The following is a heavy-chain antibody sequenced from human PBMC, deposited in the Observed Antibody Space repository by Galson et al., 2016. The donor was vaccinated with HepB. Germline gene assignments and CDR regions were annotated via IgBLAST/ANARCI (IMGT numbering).Heavy chain of an antibody. CDR1: GSSSTTYW. CDR3: ARVVTMTGTPFDA. CDR2: IHTGSSDA. J-gene: IGHJ4*02. Sequence: QSGAEVKKPGESLRISCTGSGSSSTTYWIGWVRQMPGKGLEWVGLIHTGSSDAKYSPSSEAQVTMSADMSTNTAYLQWSSLKASDAAIYYCARVVTMTGTPFDAWGQGTLVTASS. D-gene: IGHD3-9*01. V-gene: IGHV5-51*01.